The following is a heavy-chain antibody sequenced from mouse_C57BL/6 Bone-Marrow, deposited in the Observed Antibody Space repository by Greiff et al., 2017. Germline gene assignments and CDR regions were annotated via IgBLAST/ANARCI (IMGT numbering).Heavy chain of an antibody. CDR1: GYAFTNYL. J-gene: IGHJ3*01. Sequence: QVHVKQSGAELVRPGTSVKVSCKASGYAFTNYLIAWVKQRPGQGLEWIGVINPGSGGTKYNEKFKGKATLTADKSSSTAYMQLSSLTSEDSAVLFCARSKNLDSGVAYWGRGTLVTVSA. CDR3: ARSKNLDSGVAY. CDR2: INPGSGGT. V-gene: IGHV1-54*01.